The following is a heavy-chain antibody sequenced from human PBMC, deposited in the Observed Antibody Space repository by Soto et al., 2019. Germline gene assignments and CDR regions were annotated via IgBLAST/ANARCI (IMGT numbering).Heavy chain of an antibody. J-gene: IGHJ5*02. CDR3: ARPVHSSSWGWFDP. Sequence: QLQLQESGPGLVKPSETLSLTCTVSGGSISSSSYYWGWIRQPPGKGLEWIGSIYYSGSTYYNPSLKSRVTISVDTSKNQFSLKLSSVTAADTAVYYCARPVHSSSWGWFDPWGQGTLVTVSS. V-gene: IGHV4-39*01. CDR2: IYYSGST. D-gene: IGHD6-13*01. CDR1: GGSISSSSYY.